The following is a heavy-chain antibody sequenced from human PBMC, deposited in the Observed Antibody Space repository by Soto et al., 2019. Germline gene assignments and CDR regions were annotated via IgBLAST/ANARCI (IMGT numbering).Heavy chain of an antibody. J-gene: IGHJ4*02. Sequence: GGSLRLSCAASGFTFSSYSMNWVRQAPGKGLVWVSRINTNRSITDYADSVKGRFTVSRDNPKNTLYLQMNSLRAEDTAVYYCARDTDGLHYWGQGTLVTVSS. CDR1: GFTFSSYS. V-gene: IGHV3-74*01. CDR2: INTNRSIT. CDR3: ARDTDGLHY.